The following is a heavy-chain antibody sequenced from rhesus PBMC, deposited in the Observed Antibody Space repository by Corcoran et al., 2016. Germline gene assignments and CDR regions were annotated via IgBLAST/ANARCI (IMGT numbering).Heavy chain of an antibody. CDR1: GGSISCSHWS. D-gene: IGHD4-29*01. CDR2: IYSNSEST. V-gene: IGHV4S18*01. Sequence: QVQLQESGPGLVKPSATLSLPCAVSGGSISCSHWSRWIRPPPGNGLEWIGGIYSNSESTNYNPSLKSRVTISKDTSKNQFSLKLTAATAADTAVYYGAREHGSSGWYFDIWGPGTPITISS. J-gene: IGHJ2*01. CDR3: AREHGSSGWYFDI.